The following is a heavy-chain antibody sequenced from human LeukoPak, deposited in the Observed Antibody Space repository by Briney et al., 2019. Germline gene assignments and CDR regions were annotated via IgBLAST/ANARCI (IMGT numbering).Heavy chain of an antibody. CDR3: ARVGRDGYNLIDY. CDR2: IYSGGST. D-gene: IGHD5-24*01. CDR1: GFTVSSNY. V-gene: IGHV3-66*01. J-gene: IGHJ4*02. Sequence: GGSLRLSCAAPGFTVSSNYMSWVRQAPGKGLEWVSVIYSGGSTYYADSVKGRFTISRDNSKNTLYLQMNSLRAEDTAVYYCARVGRDGYNLIDYWGQGTLVTVSS.